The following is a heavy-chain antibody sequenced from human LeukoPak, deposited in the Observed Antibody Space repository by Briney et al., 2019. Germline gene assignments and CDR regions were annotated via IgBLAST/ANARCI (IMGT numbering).Heavy chain of an antibody. Sequence: PGGSLRLSCTTSGLTFSTSGFNWVRQAPGKGLEWVASIGPTGFDRYHADSIKGRFTISRDNANNFLYLQMDSLRAEDTAVYYWATETNGRYYDYWGQGTLLTVSS. D-gene: IGHD1-14*01. CDR2: IGPTGFDR. V-gene: IGHV3-21*06. J-gene: IGHJ4*02. CDR3: ATETNGRYYDY. CDR1: GLTFSTSG.